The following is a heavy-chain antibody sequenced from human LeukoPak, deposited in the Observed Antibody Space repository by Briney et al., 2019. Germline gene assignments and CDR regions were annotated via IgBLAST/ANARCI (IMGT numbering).Heavy chain of an antibody. CDR3: ARDSRGMDV. Sequence: GGSLRLSCAASGFTFSSYEMNWVRQAPGKGLEWVSYISSRGSTIYYADSVKGRFTTSRDNAKNSLYLQMNSLRAEDTAVYYCARDSRGMDVWGKGTTVTVSS. V-gene: IGHV3-48*03. J-gene: IGHJ6*04. CDR1: GFTFSSYE. CDR2: ISSRGSTI.